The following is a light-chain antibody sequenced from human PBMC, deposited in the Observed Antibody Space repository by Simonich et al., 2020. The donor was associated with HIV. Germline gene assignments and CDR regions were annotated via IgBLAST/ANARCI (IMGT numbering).Light chain of an antibody. CDR3: CSYAGSSTWV. Sequence: QSALTQPASVSGSPGQSITISCTGTRSDVGSYNLVSWYQQHPGKAPKLQIYEGNKLPSGVSNLFSGSKSGNMASLTISGLQAEDEADYYCCSYAGSSTWVFGGGTKLTVL. V-gene: IGLV2-23*01. CDR1: RSDVGSYNL. CDR2: EGN. J-gene: IGLJ3*02.